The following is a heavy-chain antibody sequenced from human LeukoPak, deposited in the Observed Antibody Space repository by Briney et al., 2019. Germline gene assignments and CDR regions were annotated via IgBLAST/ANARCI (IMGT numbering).Heavy chain of an antibody. Sequence: GGSGRLSCAASGFTFSSYWMSWFRQAPGKGLEWVANIKQDGSEKYYVDSVKGRFTISRDNAKNSLYLQMNSLRAEDTAVYYCARVGLRWRPYWFDPWGQGTLVTVSS. CDR1: GFTFSSYW. CDR2: IKQDGSEK. CDR3: ARVGLRWRPYWFDP. D-gene: IGHD4-23*01. J-gene: IGHJ5*02. V-gene: IGHV3-7*01.